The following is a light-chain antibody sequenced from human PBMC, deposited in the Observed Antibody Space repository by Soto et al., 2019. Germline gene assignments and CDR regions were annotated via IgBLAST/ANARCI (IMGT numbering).Light chain of an antibody. Sequence: QSVLTQPPSASGTPGQRVTISCSGRSSNIGSNDVYWYQQLPGTAPRLLIYSNGPRPSGVPDRFSVSKFGSSASLAISGLRSEDEADYYCAAWDDSLGGHVVFGGGTKLTVL. J-gene: IGLJ2*01. CDR3: AAWDDSLGGHVV. CDR1: SSNIGSND. V-gene: IGLV1-47*02. CDR2: SNG.